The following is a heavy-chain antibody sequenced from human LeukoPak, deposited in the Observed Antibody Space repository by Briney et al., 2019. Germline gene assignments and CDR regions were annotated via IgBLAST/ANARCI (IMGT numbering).Heavy chain of an antibody. CDR2: ISPTSGCT. D-gene: IGHD6-19*01. V-gene: IGHV1-2*02. J-gene: IGHJ5*02. CDR1: GYTFTGYY. CDR3: ARVPGIAVAGTNWFDP. Sequence: ASVKDSCKASGYTFTGYYMHWVRQATGQGLEWMGWISPTSGCTNYAQKFQGRVTMTRDTSISIAYMELSRLRSDDTAVYYCARVPGIAVAGTNWFDPWGQGTLVTVSS.